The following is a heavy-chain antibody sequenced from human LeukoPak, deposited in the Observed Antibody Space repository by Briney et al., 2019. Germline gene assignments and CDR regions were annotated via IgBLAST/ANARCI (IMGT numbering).Heavy chain of an antibody. CDR3: AVLRFLEWFS. CDR2: IIPIFGTA. Sequence: SVEVSCKASGGTFSSYAISWVRQAPGQGLEWMGGIIPIFGTANYAQKFQGRVTITADESTSTAYMELSSLRSEDTAVYYCAVLRFLEWFSWGQGTLVTVSS. CDR1: GGTFSSYA. D-gene: IGHD3-3*01. V-gene: IGHV1-69*01. J-gene: IGHJ5*02.